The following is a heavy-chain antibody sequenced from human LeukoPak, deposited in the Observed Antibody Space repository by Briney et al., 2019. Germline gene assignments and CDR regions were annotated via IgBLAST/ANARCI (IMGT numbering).Heavy chain of an antibody. J-gene: IGHJ4*02. CDR1: GFTFSSYS. CDR3: ARDLEGYFDY. V-gene: IGHV3-53*01. D-gene: IGHD1-1*01. Sequence: GGSLRLSCAASGFTFSSYSMNWVRQAPGKGLEWVLVIYADGTTYYADSVKGRFTISRDNSKNTLYLQMNSLRAEDTAVYYCARDLEGYFDYWGQGTLVTVSS. CDR2: IYADGTT.